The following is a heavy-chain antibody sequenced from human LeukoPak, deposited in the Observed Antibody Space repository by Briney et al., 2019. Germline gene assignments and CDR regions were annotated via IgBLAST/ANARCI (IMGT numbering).Heavy chain of an antibody. CDR1: GGSISSYY. Sequence: SETLSLTCTVSGGSISSYYWSWLRQPPGQGLKWIGYIYDSGSTNYNPSLKSRVTISVDTSKNQFSLKLSSVTAADTAVFYCASLTTADAFDIWGQGTMVTVSS. D-gene: IGHD3-22*01. J-gene: IGHJ3*02. V-gene: IGHV4-59*01. CDR2: IYDSGST. CDR3: ASLTTADAFDI.